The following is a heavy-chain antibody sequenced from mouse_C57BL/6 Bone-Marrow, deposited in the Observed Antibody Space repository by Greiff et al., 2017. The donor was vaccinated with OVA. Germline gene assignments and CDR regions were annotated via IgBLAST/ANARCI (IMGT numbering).Heavy chain of an antibody. J-gene: IGHJ4*01. CDR3: ARHYGYYYAMDY. CDR2: IYPGSGST. V-gene: IGHV1-55*01. CDR1: GYTFTSYW. Sequence: QVQLQQPGAELVKPGASVKMSCKASGYTFTSYWITWVKQRPGQGLEWIGDIYPGSGSTNCNEKFKSKATLTVDTSSSTAYMQLSSLTSEDSAVYYCARHYGYYYAMDYWGQGTSVTVSS. D-gene: IGHD1-1*01.